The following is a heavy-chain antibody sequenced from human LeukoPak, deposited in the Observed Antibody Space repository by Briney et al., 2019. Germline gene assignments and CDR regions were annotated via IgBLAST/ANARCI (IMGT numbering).Heavy chain of an antibody. Sequence: GGSLRLSCAASGLTFSLYSMNWVRQAPGKGLEWVSYITSGSSTIYYADSVKGRFTISRDNAKNSLFLQMNSLRAEDTAWYYCARDGGGDYWGQGTLVTVSS. V-gene: IGHV3-48*01. J-gene: IGHJ4*02. D-gene: IGHD3-16*01. CDR2: ITSGSSTI. CDR1: GLTFSLYS. CDR3: ARDGGGDY.